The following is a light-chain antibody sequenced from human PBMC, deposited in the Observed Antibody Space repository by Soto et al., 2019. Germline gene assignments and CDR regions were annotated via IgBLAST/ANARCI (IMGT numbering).Light chain of an antibody. CDR1: QIINTW. Sequence: DIQMTQSPSSLSASVGDRVTITCRASQIINTWLAWYQQKPGKAPKLMIYRASNLVNGVPSRFSGSGSGTEFTLTISSRQPDDFSIHYCRQFENYSCTFGPGTKLDL. CDR2: RAS. CDR3: RQFENYSCT. V-gene: IGKV1-5*03. J-gene: IGKJ3*01.